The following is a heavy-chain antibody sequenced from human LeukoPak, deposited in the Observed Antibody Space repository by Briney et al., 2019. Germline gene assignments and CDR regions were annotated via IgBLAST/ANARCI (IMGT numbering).Heavy chain of an antibody. CDR2: INPSGGST. CDR1: GYTFTSYY. J-gene: IGHJ4*02. V-gene: IGHV1-46*01. CDR3: ARVLYYYGSGSYGGFDY. D-gene: IGHD3-10*01. Sequence: GASVKVSCKASGYTFTSYYMHWVRQAPGQGFEWMGIINPSGGSTSYAQKFQGRVTMTRDTSTSTVYMELSSLRSEDTAVHYCARVLYYYGSGSYGGFDYWGQGTLVTVSS.